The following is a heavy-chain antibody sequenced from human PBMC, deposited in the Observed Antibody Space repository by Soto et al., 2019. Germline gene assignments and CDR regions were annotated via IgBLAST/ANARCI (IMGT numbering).Heavy chain of an antibody. J-gene: IGHJ6*02. Sequence: EVQLVESGGDLVQPGRSLRLSCAASGFSFGGYGMHWVRQAPGKGLEWVSGISWKSASIGYADSVKGRFTISRDNAKNLLYLQMNSLSAEDTALYHCAKSRGGTANGLDVWGQGTTVTVSS. D-gene: IGHD2-15*01. CDR2: ISWKSASI. CDR3: AKSRGGTANGLDV. CDR1: GFSFGGYG. V-gene: IGHV3-9*01.